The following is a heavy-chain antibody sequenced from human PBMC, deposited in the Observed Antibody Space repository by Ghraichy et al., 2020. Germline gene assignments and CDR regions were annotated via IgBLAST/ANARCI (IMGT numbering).Heavy chain of an antibody. V-gene: IGHV1-18*01. CDR3: ARDAAGTSAYDDFWSGYRYYIDY. D-gene: IGHD3-3*01. CDR2: ISAYNGNT. CDR1: GYTFTSYG. Sequence: ASVKVSCKASGYTFTSYGISWVRQAPGQGLEWMGWISAYNGNTNYARKLQGRVTMTTDTSTSTAYMELRSLRSDDTAVYYCARDAAGTSAYDDFWSGYRYYIDYGGQGTLVTVSS. J-gene: IGHJ4*02.